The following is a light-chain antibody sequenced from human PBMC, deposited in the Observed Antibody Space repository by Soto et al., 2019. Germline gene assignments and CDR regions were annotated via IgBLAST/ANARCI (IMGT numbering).Light chain of an antibody. V-gene: IGKV3-20*01. Sequence: EIVLTQSPGTLSLSPGERATLSCRASPRVSSSYLAWYQQKPGQAPRLLIYGASSRATGIPDRFSGSGSGTDFTLTISRLEPEDFAVYFCQRYGSSPPFTFGQGTKVDIK. CDR1: PRVSSSY. CDR3: QRYGSSPPFT. CDR2: GAS. J-gene: IGKJ2*01.